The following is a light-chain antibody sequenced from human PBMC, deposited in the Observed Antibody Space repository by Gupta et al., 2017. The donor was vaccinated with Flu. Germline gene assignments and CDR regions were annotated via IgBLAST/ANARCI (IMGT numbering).Light chain of an antibody. Sequence: GQTANITCGGNNIGSKSVHWYQQKPGQAPVLVVYDDSCRPSGIPERFSGSNSGNTATLTITRVEAGDEADYYCQVWDSSSDHVVFGGGTKLTVL. V-gene: IGLV3-21*02. J-gene: IGLJ2*01. CDR1: NIGSKS. CDR3: QVWDSSSDHVV. CDR2: DDS.